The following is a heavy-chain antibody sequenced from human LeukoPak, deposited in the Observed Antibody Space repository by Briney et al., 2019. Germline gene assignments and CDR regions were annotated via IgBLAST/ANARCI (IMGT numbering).Heavy chain of an antibody. CDR3: ASERGTSCYSY. J-gene: IGHJ4*02. D-gene: IGHD2-2*02. CDR1: GGTFSSYA. CDR2: IIPILGIA. Sequence: ASVKVSCKASGGTFSSYAISWVRQAPGQGLEWMGRIIPILGIANYAQKFQGRVTITADKSTSTAYMELSSLRSEDTAVYYCASERGTSCYSYWGQGTLVTVSS. V-gene: IGHV1-69*10.